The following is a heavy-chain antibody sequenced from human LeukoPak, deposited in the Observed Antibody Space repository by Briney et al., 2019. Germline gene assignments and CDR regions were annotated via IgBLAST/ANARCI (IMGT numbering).Heavy chain of an antibody. D-gene: IGHD3/OR15-3a*01. CDR2: INYSGNT. CDR3: ARQTGSGLFILP. J-gene: IGHJ4*02. V-gene: IGHV4-39*01. Sequence: KASETLSLTCTVSGVSISSSNSYWGWIRQPPGKGLEWIGSINYSGNTYYNASLKSQVSISIDTSKNQFSLRLTSVTAADTAVYYCARQTGSGLFILPGGQGTLVTVSS. CDR1: GVSISSSNSY.